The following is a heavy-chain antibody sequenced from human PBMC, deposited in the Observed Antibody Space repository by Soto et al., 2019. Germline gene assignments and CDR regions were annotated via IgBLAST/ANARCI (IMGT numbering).Heavy chain of an antibody. J-gene: IGHJ4*01. CDR3: ARDRYDSSGYEAPFDY. CDR2: ISSSISTI. V-gene: IGHV3-48*02. Sequence: EVQLVESGGGLVQPGGSLRLSCAASGFTFSSYSMNCVRQAPGKGLEWVSYISSSISTIYYADSVKGRFTISRDNAKNSMYLQMNSRRDEDTAVYYCARDRYDSSGYEAPFDYWGHGTLVPVSS. D-gene: IGHD3-22*01. CDR1: GFTFSSYS.